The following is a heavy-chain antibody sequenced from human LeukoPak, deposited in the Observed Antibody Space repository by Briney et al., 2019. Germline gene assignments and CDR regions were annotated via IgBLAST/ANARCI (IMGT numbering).Heavy chain of an antibody. Sequence: GGSLRLSCAASGFTFSNYAMSWVRQAPGKGLEWVSAISKTGDATWYPDSVKGRFTISRDNSKNTLYLQTNSLRAEDTAIYYCAKVSPINPSGYLDYWGQGTLVTVSS. CDR1: GFTFSNYA. J-gene: IGHJ4*02. CDR3: AKVSPINPSGYLDY. V-gene: IGHV3-23*01. D-gene: IGHD3-3*01. CDR2: ISKTGDAT.